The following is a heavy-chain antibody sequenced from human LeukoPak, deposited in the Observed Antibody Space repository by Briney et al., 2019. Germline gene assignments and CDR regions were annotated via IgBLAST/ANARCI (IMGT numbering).Heavy chain of an antibody. V-gene: IGHV3-23*01. Sequence: PGGSLRLSCAASGFNFYSHAMSWVRQAPGKGLEWVSGINGNGASTYYSDSVKGRFTISRDNSKNTLYLQMSTLRAEDTAVYYCAKDQGYSYYYLDYWGQGTLVTVSS. J-gene: IGHJ4*02. CDR2: INGNGAST. CDR3: AKDQGYSYYYLDY. D-gene: IGHD5-18*01. CDR1: GFNFYSHA.